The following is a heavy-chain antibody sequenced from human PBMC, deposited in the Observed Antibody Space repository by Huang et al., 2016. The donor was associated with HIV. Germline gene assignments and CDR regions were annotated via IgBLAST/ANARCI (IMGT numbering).Heavy chain of an antibody. CDR1: GYTFTNYG. D-gene: IGHD5-18*01. CDR3: VGVRRVTDTRCSADCQAFDTFDI. Sequence: QLQLVQSGSELKKLGASVKVFCKSSGYTFTNYGVHWLRQAPGQGLEWMGMINTDTGRPKYDQGFTGRFVISLDASVGTAYRQVSSRKTEDTAIYYCVGVRRVTDTRCSADCQAFDTFDIWGQGTMVTVSA. J-gene: IGHJ3*02. CDR2: INTDTGRP. V-gene: IGHV7-4-1*02.